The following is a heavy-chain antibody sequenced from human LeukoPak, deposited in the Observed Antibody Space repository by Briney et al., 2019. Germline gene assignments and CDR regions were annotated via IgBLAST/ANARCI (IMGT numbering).Heavy chain of an antibody. CDR1: GYSFTSYW. Sequence: GESLKISCKGSGYSFTSYWIGWVRQMPGKGLEWMGIIYPGDSDTRYSPSFQGQVTISADKSISTAYLQWSSLKASDTAMYYCARLRGSGSPAVGWFDPWGQGTLVTVSS. D-gene: IGHD3-10*01. CDR2: IYPGDSDT. V-gene: IGHV5-51*01. CDR3: ARLRGSGSPAVGWFDP. J-gene: IGHJ5*02.